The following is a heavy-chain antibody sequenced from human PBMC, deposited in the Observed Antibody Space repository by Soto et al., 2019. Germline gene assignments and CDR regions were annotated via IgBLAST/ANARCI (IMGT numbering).Heavy chain of an antibody. CDR2: IYYSGST. D-gene: IGHD6-6*01. CDR1: GGSISSSSYY. CDR3: ARVSPPYSSYDAFDI. V-gene: IGHV4-39*01. Sequence: QLQLQESGPGLMKPSETLSLTCTVSGGSISSSSYYWGWIRQPPGKGLEWIGSIYYSGSTYYNPSLKSRVTISVDTSKNQFSLKLSSVTAADTAVYYCARVSPPYSSYDAFDIWGQGTMVTVSS. J-gene: IGHJ3*02.